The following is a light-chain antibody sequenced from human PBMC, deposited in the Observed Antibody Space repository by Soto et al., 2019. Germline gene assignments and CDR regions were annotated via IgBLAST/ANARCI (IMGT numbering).Light chain of an antibody. CDR1: QSVLYRSNNKTY. J-gene: IGKJ1*01. Sequence: DIVMTQSPDSLAVSLGERATINCKSSQSVLYRSNNKTYLAWYQQKQGQPPKLLIYWASTRESGVPDRFSGSGSGTDFTLTIRSLQAEDVAVYYCQQYYSPPPTFGQGTKVEIK. CDR3: QQYYSPPPT. CDR2: WAS. V-gene: IGKV4-1*01.